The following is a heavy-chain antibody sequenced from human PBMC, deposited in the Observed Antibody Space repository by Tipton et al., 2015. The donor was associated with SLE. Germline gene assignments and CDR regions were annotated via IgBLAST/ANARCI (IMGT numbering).Heavy chain of an antibody. CDR3: ARESVTNDFYYYMDV. J-gene: IGHJ6*03. V-gene: IGHV4-59*01. CDR1: GVSISTFY. Sequence: TLSLTCTVSGVSISTFYWSWIRQPPGKGLEWIGYIYYSGGSTNYNPSLKSRVTMSVDTSKNQFSLKLSSVTAADTAVYYCARESVTNDFYYYMDVWGKGTTVTVSS. D-gene: IGHD2-8*01. CDR2: IYYSGGST.